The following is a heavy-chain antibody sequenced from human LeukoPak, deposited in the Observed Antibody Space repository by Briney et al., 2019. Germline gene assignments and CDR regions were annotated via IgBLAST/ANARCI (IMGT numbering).Heavy chain of an antibody. CDR2: ISGGGSST. D-gene: IGHD3-22*01. CDR1: GFTFSSYA. V-gene: IGHV3-23*01. J-gene: IGHJ4*02. Sequence: GGSLRLSCAASGFTFSSYAMSWVRQAPGKGLEWVSAISGGGSSTYYADSVKGRFTITRDNSKNTLYLQMNSLRAEDTAIYYCAKGNSRGLSGYYYSWGQGTLVTVSS. CDR3: AKGNSRGLSGYYYS.